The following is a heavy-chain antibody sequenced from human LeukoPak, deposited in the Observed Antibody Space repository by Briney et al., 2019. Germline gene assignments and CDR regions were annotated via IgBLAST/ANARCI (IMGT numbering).Heavy chain of an antibody. CDR3: TRYHNDHFDY. CDR2: IAYDGSRA. V-gene: IGHV3-33*01. J-gene: IGHJ4*02. D-gene: IGHD5-24*01. Sequence: PGRSLRLSCAGSGFTFGGYGMHWFRQTPGKGLEGVAVIAYDGSRAFYADSVKGRFTISRDNSKNTRSVQMDDLRAEDTAVYYCTRYHNDHFDYWGQGTLVTVSS. CDR1: GFTFGGYG.